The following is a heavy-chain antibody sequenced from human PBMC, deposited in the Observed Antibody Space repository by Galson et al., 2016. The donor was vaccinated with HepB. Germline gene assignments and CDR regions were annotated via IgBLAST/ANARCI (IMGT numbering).Heavy chain of an antibody. V-gene: IGHV3-21*01. J-gene: IGHJ4*02. CDR1: GFTFSSYS. CDR2: ISSSSSYI. Sequence: SLRLSCAASGFTFSSYSMNWVRQAPGKGLEWASSISSSSSYIYYADSVKGRFTISRDNAKHSLYPQMNSRRAEDTAVYYCARAVSWDYGDYAGYWGQGTLVTVSS. CDR3: ARAVSWDYGDYAGY. D-gene: IGHD4-17*01.